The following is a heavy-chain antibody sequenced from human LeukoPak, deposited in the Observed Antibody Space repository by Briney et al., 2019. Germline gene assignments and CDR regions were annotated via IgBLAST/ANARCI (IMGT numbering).Heavy chain of an antibody. V-gene: IGHV3-30-3*01. D-gene: IGHD3-22*01. CDR2: ISYDGSNK. J-gene: IGHJ4*02. Sequence: GGSLRLSCAASGFTFSSYAMHWVRQAPGKGLEWVAVISYDGSNKYYADSVKGRFTITRDNSKNTLYLQMNSLRAEDTAVYYCARVSGYYLPFDYWGQGTLVTVPS. CDR1: GFTFSSYA. CDR3: ARVSGYYLPFDY.